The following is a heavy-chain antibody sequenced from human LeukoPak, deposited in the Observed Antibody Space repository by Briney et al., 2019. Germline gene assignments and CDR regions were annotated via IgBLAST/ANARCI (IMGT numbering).Heavy chain of an antibody. CDR2: IYTSGST. D-gene: IGHD3-3*01. J-gene: IGHJ5*02. CDR3: ARSSGYTNWFDP. Sequence: SETLSLTCTVSGGSISSGSYYWSWIRQPAGKGLEWIGRIYTSGSTNYNPSLKSRVTISVDTSKNQFSLKLSSVTAADTAVYYCARSSGYTNWFDPWGQGTLVTVSS. CDR1: GGSISSGSYY. V-gene: IGHV4-61*02.